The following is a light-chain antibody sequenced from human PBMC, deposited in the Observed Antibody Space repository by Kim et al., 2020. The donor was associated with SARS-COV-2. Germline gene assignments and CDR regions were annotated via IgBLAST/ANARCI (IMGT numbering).Light chain of an antibody. CDR1: SSDGCGYNY. V-gene: IGLV2-14*03. J-gene: IGLJ1*01. CDR2: DVS. CDR3: SSYTSSSTYV. Sequence: GQSITSTCTGTSSDGCGYNYVSWYQQHPGKAPKLMIYDVSNRPSGVSNRFSGSKSVNTASLTISGLQAEDEADYYCSSYTSSSTYVFGTGTKVTVL.